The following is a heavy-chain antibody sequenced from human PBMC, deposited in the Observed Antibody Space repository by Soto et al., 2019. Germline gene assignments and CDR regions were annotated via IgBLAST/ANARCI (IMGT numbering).Heavy chain of an antibody. D-gene: IGHD5-18*01. CDR3: ARDILRGYSYGSIDY. CDR2: ISYDGSNK. V-gene: IGHV3-30-3*01. CDR1: GFTFSSYA. Sequence: PGGSLRLSCAASGFTFSSYAMHWVRQAPGKGLEWVAVISYDGSNKYYADSVKGRFTISRDNSKNTLYLQMNSLRAEDTAVYYCARDILRGYSYGSIDYWGQGTLVTVSS. J-gene: IGHJ4*02.